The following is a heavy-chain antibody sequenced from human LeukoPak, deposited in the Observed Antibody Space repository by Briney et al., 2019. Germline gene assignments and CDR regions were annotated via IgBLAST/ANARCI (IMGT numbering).Heavy chain of an antibody. CDR3: ATLGYSSSFDY. V-gene: IGHV1-69-2*01. D-gene: IGHD6-6*01. Sequence: ASVKVSCKASGYTFTDYFIHWVRQAPGQGLEWMGLVDPEDGETIYAEKFQGRVTITADTSTDTAYMELSSLRSEDTAVYYCATLGYSSSFDYWGQGTLVTVSS. CDR1: GYTFTDYF. CDR2: VDPEDGET. J-gene: IGHJ4*02.